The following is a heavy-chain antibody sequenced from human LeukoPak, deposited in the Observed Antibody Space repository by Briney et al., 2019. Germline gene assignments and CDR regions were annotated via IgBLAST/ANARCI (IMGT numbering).Heavy chain of an antibody. D-gene: IGHD6-13*01. V-gene: IGHV3-30*18. CDR2: ISYDGSNK. J-gene: IGHJ1*01. CDR3: AKDRIAAAGRAEYFQH. Sequence: GSLRLSCAASGFTFSSYGMHWVRQAPGKGLEWVAVISYDGSNKYYADSVKGRFTISRDNSKTTLYLQMNSLRAEDTAVYYCAKDRIAAAGRAEYFQHWGQGTLATVSS. CDR1: GFTFSSYG.